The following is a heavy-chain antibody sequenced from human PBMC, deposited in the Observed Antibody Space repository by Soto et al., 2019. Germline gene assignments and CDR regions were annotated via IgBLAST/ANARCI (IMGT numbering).Heavy chain of an antibody. V-gene: IGHV3-15*01. CDR1: GFTFSNAW. Sequence: EVQLVESGGGLVKPGGSLRLSCAASGFTFSNAWMSWVRQAPGKGLEWVGRIKSKIDGGTTDYAAPVKGRFTISRDDSKNTLFQKIHSLKPEDKPLYYGSPLWSPFQQWFDSGGQETLFT. CDR2: IKSKIDGGTT. CDR3: SPLWSPFQQWFDS. D-gene: IGHD2-21*01. J-gene: IGHJ5*01.